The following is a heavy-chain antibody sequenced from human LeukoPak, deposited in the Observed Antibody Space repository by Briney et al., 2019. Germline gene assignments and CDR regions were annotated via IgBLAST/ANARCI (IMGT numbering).Heavy chain of an antibody. CDR1: GFTFDNYR. Sequence: GGSLRLSCAASGFTFDNYRMSWVRQAPGKGLEWVSIVNADGGNTYYADSVKGRFTISRDNSKYTLFLQMNSLRAEDTAVYYCARDPNGDYIGAFDMWGPGTMVTVSS. V-gene: IGHV3-23*01. CDR3: ARDPNGDYIGAFDM. CDR2: VNADGGNT. J-gene: IGHJ3*02. D-gene: IGHD4-17*01.